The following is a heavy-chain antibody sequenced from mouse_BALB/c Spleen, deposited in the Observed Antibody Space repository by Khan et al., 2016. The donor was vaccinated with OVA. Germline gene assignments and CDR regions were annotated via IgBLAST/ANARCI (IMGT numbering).Heavy chain of an antibody. D-gene: IGHD2-14*01. CDR1: GYTFTTYT. CDR3: AREGAYYRSDGWFAY. V-gene: IGHV1-4*01. J-gene: IGHJ3*01. Sequence: QVQLKESGAELARPGASVKMSCKASGYTFTTYTMHWVKQRPGQGLEWIGYIISTNDYTNYNQKFKDRATLTADKSSSTAYMQLSSLTSEDSALYYCAREGAYYRSDGWFAYWGQGTLVTVSA. CDR2: IISTNDYT.